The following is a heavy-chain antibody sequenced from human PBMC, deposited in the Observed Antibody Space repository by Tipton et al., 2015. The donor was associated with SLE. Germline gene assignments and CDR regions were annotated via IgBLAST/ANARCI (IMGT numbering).Heavy chain of an antibody. CDR3: AREREIVVVIADTFDI. Sequence: TLSLTCAVYGGSFSGYYWSWIRQPPGKGLQWIGEINHSGSTYYNPSLKSRVTISVDTSKNQFSLKLSSVTAADTAVYYCAREREIVVVIADTFDIWGQGTMVTVSS. D-gene: IGHD3-22*01. CDR2: INHSGST. CDR1: GGSFSGYY. J-gene: IGHJ3*02. V-gene: IGHV4-34*01.